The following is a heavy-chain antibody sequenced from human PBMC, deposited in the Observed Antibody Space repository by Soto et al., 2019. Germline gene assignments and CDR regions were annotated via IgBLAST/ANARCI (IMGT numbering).Heavy chain of an antibody. J-gene: IGHJ4*02. D-gene: IGHD4-17*01. Sequence: EVQLVESGGGLVQPGRSLRLSCAASGFTFDDYAMHWFRQGPGKGLEWFSSISWNSGNLGYADSVKGRFTISRDNAKNSLYLQMNSLRGEDTALYYCAKGASTTVFAFNDYWGQGTLVTVSS. CDR2: ISWNSGNL. CDR1: GFTFDDYA. CDR3: AKGASTTVFAFNDY. V-gene: IGHV3-9*01.